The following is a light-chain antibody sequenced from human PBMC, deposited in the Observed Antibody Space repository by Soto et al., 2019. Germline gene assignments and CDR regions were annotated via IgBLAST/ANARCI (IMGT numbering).Light chain of an antibody. CDR1: SGHSSYA. Sequence: QLVLTQSPSASASLGASVKLTCTLSSGHSSYAIAWHQQQPEKGPRYLMKLNSDGSHSKGDGIPDRFSGSSSGAERYLTISSLQFEDEADYYCQTWGTGIGVFGGGTKVTVL. J-gene: IGLJ3*02. CDR2: LNSDGSH. V-gene: IGLV4-69*01. CDR3: QTWGTGIGV.